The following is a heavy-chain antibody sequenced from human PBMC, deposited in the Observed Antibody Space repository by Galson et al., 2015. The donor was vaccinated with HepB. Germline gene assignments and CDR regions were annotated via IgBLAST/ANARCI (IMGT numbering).Heavy chain of an antibody. CDR1: GFTFSSYA. Sequence: SLRLSCAASGFTFSSYAMSWVRQAPGKGLEWVSAISGSGGSTYYADSVKGRFTISRDNSKNTLYLQMNSLRAEDTAVYYCAKFFSSSWYSADAFDIWGQGTMVTVSS. CDR2: ISGSGGST. CDR3: AKFFSSSWYSADAFDI. J-gene: IGHJ3*02. V-gene: IGHV3-23*01. D-gene: IGHD6-13*01.